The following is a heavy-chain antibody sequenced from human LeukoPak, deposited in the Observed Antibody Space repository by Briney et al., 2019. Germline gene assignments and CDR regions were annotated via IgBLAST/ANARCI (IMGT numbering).Heavy chain of an antibody. CDR2: ISGSGGST. Sequence: PGGSLRLSCAASGFTFSSYAMSWVRQAPGKGLEWVSAISGSGGSTYYADSVKGRFTISRDNSKNTLYLQMNSLRAEDTAVYYCAKDLSIDYYDSSGYYFLYWGQGTLVTVSS. J-gene: IGHJ4*02. V-gene: IGHV3-23*01. D-gene: IGHD3-22*01. CDR3: AKDLSIDYYDSSGYYFLY. CDR1: GFTFSSYA.